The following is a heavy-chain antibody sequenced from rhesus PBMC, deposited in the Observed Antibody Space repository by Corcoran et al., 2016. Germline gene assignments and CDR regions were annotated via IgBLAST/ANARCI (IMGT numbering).Heavy chain of an antibody. V-gene: IGHV4-122*02. D-gene: IGHD6-25*01. CDR3: ARETMAAAATFDY. Sequence: QVQLQESGPGLVKPSETLSLTCAVSGGSISSGYYYWSWIRQPPGKGLEWIRYITYSGSTSYNPSLKSRVTISRDPSKNQFSLELSSVTAADTAVYYCARETMAAAATFDYWGQGVLVTVSS. J-gene: IGHJ4*01. CDR2: ITYSGST. CDR1: GGSISSGYYY.